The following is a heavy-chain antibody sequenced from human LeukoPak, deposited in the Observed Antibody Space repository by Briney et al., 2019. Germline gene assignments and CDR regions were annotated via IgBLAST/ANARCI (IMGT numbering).Heavy chain of an antibody. D-gene: IGHD5-12*01. J-gene: IGHJ4*02. CDR2: ITSAGRAI. CDR3: ASDIVATSGDF. Sequence: GGSLRLSCAASGFTFSDFYMSWIRQAPGKGLEWGSYITSAGRAIYYADSVQGRFTISRDNARNSLYLQMNGLRAEDTAVYYCASDIVATSGDFWGQGTLVTVSS. CDR1: GFTFSDFY. V-gene: IGHV3-11*01.